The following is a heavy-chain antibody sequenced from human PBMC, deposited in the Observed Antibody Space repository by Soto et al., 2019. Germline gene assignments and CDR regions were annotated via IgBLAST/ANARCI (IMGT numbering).Heavy chain of an antibody. CDR1: GYTFTSYG. V-gene: IGHV1-18*01. CDR3: ARGLEPIYYYGMDV. D-gene: IGHD1-1*01. Sequence: ASVTVSSKASGYTFTSYGISWVRQAPGQGLEWMGWISAYNGNTNYAQKLQGRVTMTTDTSTSTAYMELRSLRSDDTAVYYCARGLEPIYYYGMDVWGQGTTVTVSS. J-gene: IGHJ6*02. CDR2: ISAYNGNT.